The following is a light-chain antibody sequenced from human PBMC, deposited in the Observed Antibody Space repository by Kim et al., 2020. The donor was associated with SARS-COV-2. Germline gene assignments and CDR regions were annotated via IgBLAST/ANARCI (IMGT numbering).Light chain of an antibody. V-gene: IGLV3-1*01. CDR3: QAWDSSTAV. Sequence: SYELTQPPSVSVSPGQTANITCSGDELGDRYSCWYQQKSGQSPVLVIYQDSRRPSGIPERFSGSNSGNTATLTISGTQAVDEADYYCQAWDSSTAVFGTGTKVTVL. CDR1: ELGDRY. CDR2: QDS. J-gene: IGLJ1*01.